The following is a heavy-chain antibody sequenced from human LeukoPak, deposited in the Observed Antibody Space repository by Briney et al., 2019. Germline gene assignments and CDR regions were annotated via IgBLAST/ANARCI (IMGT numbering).Heavy chain of an antibody. CDR1: GGSISSSSYY. Sequence: SETLSLTCTVSGGSISSSSYYWGWIRQPPGKGLEWIGSIYYSGSTYYNPSLKSRVTISVDTSKNQFSLKPSSVTAADTAVYYCARGGYNWNDAERDAFDIWGQGTMVTVSS. D-gene: IGHD1-1*01. V-gene: IGHV4-39*07. CDR3: ARGGYNWNDAERDAFDI. CDR2: IYYSGST. J-gene: IGHJ3*02.